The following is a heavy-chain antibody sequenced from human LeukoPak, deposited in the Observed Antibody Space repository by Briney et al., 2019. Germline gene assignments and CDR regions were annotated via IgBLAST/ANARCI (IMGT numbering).Heavy chain of an antibody. D-gene: IGHD3-16*02. Sequence: GGSLRLSCAASGFTVSSYSMTWVRQAPGKGLEWVSSISSSGSHMYYADSVKGRFTISRDKAKNSLYLQMNSLRAEDTAVYYCARLTFGGVIGFDYWGQGTLVTVSS. J-gene: IGHJ4*02. CDR2: ISSSGSHM. CDR1: GFTVSSYS. CDR3: ARLTFGGVIGFDY. V-gene: IGHV3-21*01.